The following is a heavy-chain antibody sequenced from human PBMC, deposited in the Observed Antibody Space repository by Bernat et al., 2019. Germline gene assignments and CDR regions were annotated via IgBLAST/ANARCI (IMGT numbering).Heavy chain of an antibody. J-gene: IGHJ4*02. CDR3: ARERDYDYIWGSYRYTPSGGHFDY. Sequence: QLQLQESGPGLVKPSETLSLTCTVSGGSISSSSYYWGWIRQPPGKGLEWIGSIYYSGSTYYNPSLKSRVTISVDTSKNQFSLKLSSVTAADTAVYYCARERDYDYIWGSYRYTPSGGHFDYWGQGTLVTVSS. CDR2: IYYSGST. D-gene: IGHD3-16*02. CDR1: GGSISSSSYY. V-gene: IGHV4-39*01.